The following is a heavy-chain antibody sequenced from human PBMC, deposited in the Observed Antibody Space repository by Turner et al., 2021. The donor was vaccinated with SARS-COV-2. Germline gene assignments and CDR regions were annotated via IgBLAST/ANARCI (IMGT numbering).Heavy chain of an antibody. CDR2: IWFDGNNK. CDR1: GFTFSSYA. J-gene: IGHJ3*02. CDR3: AREDLYDSSGYYYSGAFDI. D-gene: IGHD3-22*01. Sequence: QVQLVESGGGVVQPGRSLRLSCSASGFTFSSYAMHWVRQAPGKGLEWVAVIWFDGNNKYYADSVKGRFTISRDNSKNTLYLQMNSLRAEDTAVYYCAREDLYDSSGYYYSGAFDIWGQGTMVTVSS. V-gene: IGHV3-33*08.